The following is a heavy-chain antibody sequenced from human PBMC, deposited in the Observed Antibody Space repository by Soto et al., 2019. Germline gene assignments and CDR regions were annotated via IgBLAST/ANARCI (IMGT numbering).Heavy chain of an antibody. V-gene: IGHV3-23*01. Sequence: GGSLRLSCAASGFAFSNYAMHWVRQAPGKGLEWVSSISGSGGSTYYADSVKGRFTISRDNSKNTLYLQMNSLRAEDTAVYYCAKGRAGTTTPCFGGQGTLVTVSS. CDR3: AKGRAGTTTPCF. D-gene: IGHD1-1*01. CDR1: GFAFSNYA. J-gene: IGHJ4*02. CDR2: ISGSGGST.